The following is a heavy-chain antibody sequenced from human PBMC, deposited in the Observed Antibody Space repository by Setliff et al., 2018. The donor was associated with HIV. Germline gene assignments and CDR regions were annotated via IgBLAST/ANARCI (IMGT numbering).Heavy chain of an antibody. D-gene: IGHD3-16*01. CDR3: AKDRGRGNWLDP. CDR2: IIPILGVA. CDR1: GGTFNTYV. J-gene: IGHJ5*02. V-gene: IGHV1-69*10. Sequence: SVKVSCKASGGTFNTYVISWLRQAPGQGLEWMGGIIPILGVANYAQKFQGRLTITADKSTNTAYMELSSLKSDDTAVYYCAKDRGRGNWLDPWGQGTLVTVSS.